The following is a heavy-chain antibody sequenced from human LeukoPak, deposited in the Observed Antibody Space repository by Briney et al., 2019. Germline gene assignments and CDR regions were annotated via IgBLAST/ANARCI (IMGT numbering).Heavy chain of an antibody. V-gene: IGHV3-23*01. J-gene: IGHJ4*02. CDR2: ISGSGGST. CDR3: AKTIHSSGYYPFDY. CDR1: GFTFSSYG. D-gene: IGHD3-22*01. Sequence: PGGSLRLSCAASGFTFSSYGMSWVRQAPGKGLEWVSAISGSGGSTYYGDSVKGRFTISRDNSKNTLSLQMNTLRAEDTAVYYCAKTIHSSGYYPFDYWGQGTLVTVSS.